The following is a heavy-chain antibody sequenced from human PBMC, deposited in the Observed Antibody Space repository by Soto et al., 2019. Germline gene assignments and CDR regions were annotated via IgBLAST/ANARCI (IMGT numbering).Heavy chain of an antibody. D-gene: IGHD3-10*01. CDR1: GGTFSSYI. V-gene: IGHV1-69*02. Sequence: QVQLVQSGAEVKKPGSSVKVSCKASGGTFSSYIISWVRQAPGQGLEWMGRIIPILGIANYAQKFQGRVPNXADKSTSTAYMELSSLRSEDTAVYYCATPFGSSGNWGQGTLVTVSS. J-gene: IGHJ4*02. CDR3: ATPFGSSGN. CDR2: IIPILGIA.